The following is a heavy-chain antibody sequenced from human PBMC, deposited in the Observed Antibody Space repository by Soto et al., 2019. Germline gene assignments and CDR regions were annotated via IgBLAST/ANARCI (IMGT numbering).Heavy chain of an antibody. D-gene: IGHD4-17*01. Sequence: ESLKMSSEGSGFSFSKYKIGWVLHTREKCLEWKRIINPDDSDTRYSPSFQGKVTISADKSISNAYLQWSTLKASDTATYYCASSYGESYYYYYGMDVWGQGNTVTVSS. V-gene: IGHV5-51*01. CDR1: GFSFSKYK. CDR2: INPDDSDT. CDR3: ASSYGESYYYYYGMDV. J-gene: IGHJ6*02.